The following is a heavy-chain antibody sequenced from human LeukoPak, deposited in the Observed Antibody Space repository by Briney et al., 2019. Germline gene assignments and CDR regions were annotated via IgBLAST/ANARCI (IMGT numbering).Heavy chain of an antibody. Sequence: ASVKVSCKASGYTFTSYGINWVRQATGQGLEWMGWMNPNSGNTGYAQKFQGRVTMTRNTSISTAYMELSSLRSEDTAVYYCASTYCGGDCYPARYYYYMDVWGKGTTVTISS. CDR1: GYTFTSYG. D-gene: IGHD2-21*02. CDR3: ASTYCGGDCYPARYYYYMDV. V-gene: IGHV1-8*01. J-gene: IGHJ6*03. CDR2: MNPNSGNT.